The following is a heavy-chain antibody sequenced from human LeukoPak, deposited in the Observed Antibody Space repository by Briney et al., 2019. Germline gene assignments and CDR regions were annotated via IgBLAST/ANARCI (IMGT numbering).Heavy chain of an antibody. CDR2: ISGSGGST. CDR1: GFTFSSYA. Sequence: GSLRLSCAASGFTFSSYAMSWVRQAPGKGLEWVSAISGSGGSTYYADSVKGRFTISRDNSKNTLYLQMNSLRAEDTAVYYCAKGTDAHYYYYGMDVRGQGTTVTVSS. J-gene: IGHJ6*02. V-gene: IGHV3-23*01. D-gene: IGHD3/OR15-3a*01. CDR3: AKGTDAHYYYYGMDV.